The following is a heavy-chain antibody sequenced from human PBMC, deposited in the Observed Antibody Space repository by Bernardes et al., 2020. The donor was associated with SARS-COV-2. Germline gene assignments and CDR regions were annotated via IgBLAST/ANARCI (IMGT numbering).Heavy chain of an antibody. CDR3: ALPKKYYYDSSGYFSHAFDI. J-gene: IGHJ3*02. D-gene: IGHD3-22*01. V-gene: IGHV2-5*02. CDR2: IYWDDDK. CDR1: GFSLSTSGVG. Sequence: SGPTLVKPTQTLTLTCTFSGFSLSTSGVGVGWIRQPPGKALEWLALIYWDDDKRYSPSLKSRLTITKDTSKNQVVLTMTNMDPVDTATYYCALPKKYYYDSSGYFSHAFDIWGQGTMVTVSS.